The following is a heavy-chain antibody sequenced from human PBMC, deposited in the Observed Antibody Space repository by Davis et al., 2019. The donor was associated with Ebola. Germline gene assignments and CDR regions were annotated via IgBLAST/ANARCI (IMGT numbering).Heavy chain of an antibody. CDR3: ARDNFGGGVVMFERWFDP. J-gene: IGHJ5*02. V-gene: IGHV4-38-2*02. D-gene: IGHD3-3*01. Sequence: SETLSLTCAVSGYSISSGYYWGWIRQPPGKGLEWIGSIYHSGSTYYNPSLKSRVTISVDTSKNQFSLKLSSVTAADTAVYYCARDNFGGGVVMFERWFDPWGQGTLVTVPS. CDR2: IYHSGST. CDR1: GYSISSGYY.